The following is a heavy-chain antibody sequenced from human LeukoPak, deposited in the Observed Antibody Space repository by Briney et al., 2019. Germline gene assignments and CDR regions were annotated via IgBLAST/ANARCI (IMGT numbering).Heavy chain of an antibody. CDR2: IYYSGST. D-gene: IGHD2/OR15-2a*01. CDR3: ARALSYYYYIDA. CDR1: GGSISSSSYY. Sequence: PSETLSLTCTVSGGSISSSSYYWGWIRQPPGKGLEWIGSIYYSGSTYYNPSLKSRVTISVDTSKNQFSLKLSSVTAADTAVYFCARALSYYYYIDAWGKGTTVTVSS. J-gene: IGHJ6*03. V-gene: IGHV4-39*07.